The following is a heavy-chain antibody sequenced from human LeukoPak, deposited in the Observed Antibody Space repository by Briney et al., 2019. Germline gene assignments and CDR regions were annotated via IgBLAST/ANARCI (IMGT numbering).Heavy chain of an antibody. J-gene: IGHJ4*02. Sequence: GGSLRLSCAASGFTVSSNYMSWVRQAPGKGLEWVSVIYSGGSTYYADSVKGRFTISRDNAKNSLYLQMNSLRAEDTALYYCAKAQGWDIVVVPAAPSDYFDYWGQGTLVTVSS. CDR1: GFTVSSNY. CDR3: AKAQGWDIVVVPAAPSDYFDY. CDR2: IYSGGST. V-gene: IGHV3-53*05. D-gene: IGHD2-2*01.